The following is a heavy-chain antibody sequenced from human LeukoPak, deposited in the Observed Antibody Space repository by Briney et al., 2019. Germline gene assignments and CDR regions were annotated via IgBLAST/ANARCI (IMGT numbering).Heavy chain of an antibody. CDR3: ARRRDGYNYFDY. Sequence: GESLKISCQGSGYRFTDYWIGWVRQMPGKGLEWMGIIYPDDSDFRYSPSFQGQVTMSIDKSISTAYLQWSSLEASDTAMYYCARRRDGYNYFDYWGQGTLVTVSS. J-gene: IGHJ4*02. CDR2: IYPDDSDF. V-gene: IGHV5-51*01. D-gene: IGHD5-24*01. CDR1: GYRFTDYW.